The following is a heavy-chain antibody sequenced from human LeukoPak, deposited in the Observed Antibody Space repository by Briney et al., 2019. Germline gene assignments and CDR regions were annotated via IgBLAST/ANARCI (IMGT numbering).Heavy chain of an antibody. CDR3: ARDPLYRPITIFGVVIMGVGSWFDP. D-gene: IGHD3-3*01. CDR1: GYTFTGYY. Sequence: ASVKVSCKASGYTFTGYYMHWVRQAPGQGLEWMGWINPNSGGTNYAQKFQGRVTMTRDTSISTAYMELSRLRSDDTAVYYCARDPLYRPITIFGVVIMGVGSWFDPWGQGTLVTVSS. CDR2: INPNSGGT. J-gene: IGHJ5*02. V-gene: IGHV1-2*02.